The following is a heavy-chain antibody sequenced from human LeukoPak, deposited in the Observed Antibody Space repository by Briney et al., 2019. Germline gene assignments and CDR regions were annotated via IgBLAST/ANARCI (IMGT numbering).Heavy chain of an antibody. CDR2: INHSGST. V-gene: IGHV4-34*01. CDR3: ARESRMATSLLGVDY. J-gene: IGHJ4*02. D-gene: IGHD5-12*01. Sequence: SETLSLTCAVYGGSFSGYYWSWIRQPPGKGLEWIGEINHSGSTNYNPSLKSRVTISVDTSKNQFSLKLSSVTAADTAVYYCARESRMATSLLGVDYWGQGTLVTVSS. CDR1: GGSFSGYY.